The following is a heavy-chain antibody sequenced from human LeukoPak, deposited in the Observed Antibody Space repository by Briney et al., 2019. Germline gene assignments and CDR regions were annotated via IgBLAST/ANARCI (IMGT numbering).Heavy chain of an antibody. J-gene: IGHJ5*02. D-gene: IGHD3-10*01. Sequence: SETLSLTCTVSGGSISSYYWSWIRQPPGKGLEWIGEINHSGSTNYNPSLKSRVTISVDTSKNQFSLKLSSVTAADTAVYYCARGSRMVRAFDPWGQGTLVTVSS. CDR1: GGSISSYY. CDR2: INHSGST. V-gene: IGHV4-34*01. CDR3: ARGSRMVRAFDP.